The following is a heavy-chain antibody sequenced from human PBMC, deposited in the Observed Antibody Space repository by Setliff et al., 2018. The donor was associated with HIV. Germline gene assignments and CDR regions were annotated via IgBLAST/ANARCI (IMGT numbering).Heavy chain of an antibody. CDR1: GFTFSKYW. V-gene: IGHV3-7*01. D-gene: IGHD3-22*01. J-gene: IGHJ4*02. Sequence: GGSLRLSCAASGFTFSKYWMSWVRQAPGKGLEWVASVNPDGSEASSVGSMKGRFTVSRDNAKNSLSLQMNSLRVEDTAVYYCAKELAASGLGYFDSWGRGILVTVSS. CDR3: AKELAASGLGYFDS. CDR2: VNPDGSEA.